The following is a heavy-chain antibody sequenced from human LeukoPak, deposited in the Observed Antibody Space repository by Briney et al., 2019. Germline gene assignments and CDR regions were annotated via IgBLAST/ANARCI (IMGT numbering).Heavy chain of an antibody. CDR3: ARVDTAMVTSDDAFDI. Sequence: GASVKVSCKASGGTFSSYAISWVRQAPGQGLEWMGGIIPIFGTANYAQKFQGRVTITTDESTSTAYMELSGLRSEDTAVYYCARVDTAMVTSDDAFDIWGQGTMVTVSS. CDR1: GGTFSSYA. CDR2: IIPIFGTA. J-gene: IGHJ3*02. D-gene: IGHD5-18*01. V-gene: IGHV1-69*05.